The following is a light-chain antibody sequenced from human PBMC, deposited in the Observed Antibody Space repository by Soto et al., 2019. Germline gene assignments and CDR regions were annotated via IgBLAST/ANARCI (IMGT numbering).Light chain of an antibody. CDR3: QQYKSWPPT. V-gene: IGKV3-15*01. J-gene: IGKJ2*01. CDR2: GAS. CDR1: QSVGST. Sequence: EIVMRQSPATLSVSPGERATLSCRASQSVGSTLVWYQQKPGQAPRLLISGASTRAAGIPARFSGSGSGTEFTLTISSLQSEDFADYYCQQYKSWPPTFGQGTKLEIK.